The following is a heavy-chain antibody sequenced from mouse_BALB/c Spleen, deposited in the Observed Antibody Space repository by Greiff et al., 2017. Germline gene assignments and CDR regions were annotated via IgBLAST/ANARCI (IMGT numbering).Heavy chain of an antibody. CDR3: ARSYYRFWFAY. CDR2: ISYSGST. Sequence: EVKLVESGPGLVKPSQSLSLTCTVTGYSITSDYAWNWIRQFPGNKLEWMGYISYSGSTSYNPSLKSRISITRDTSKNQFFLQLNSVTTEDTATYYCARSYYRFWFAYWGQGTLVTVSA. D-gene: IGHD2-14*01. CDR1: GYSITSDYA. V-gene: IGHV3-2*02. J-gene: IGHJ3*01.